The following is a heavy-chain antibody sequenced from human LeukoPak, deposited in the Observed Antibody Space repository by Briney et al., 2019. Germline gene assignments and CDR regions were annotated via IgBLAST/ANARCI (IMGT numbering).Heavy chain of an antibody. CDR1: GFPFSTYA. D-gene: IGHD2-15*01. CDR3: AIRGVVVAATGSWFDP. Sequence: TGGSLRLSCAASGFPFSTYAMSWVRQAPGKGLEWVSSIRGSDGSTYYADSVKGRFTISRDNSKNTLYLQMNSLRAEDTAVYYCAIRGVVVAATGSWFDPWGQGTLVTVSS. V-gene: IGHV3-23*01. CDR2: IRGSDGST. J-gene: IGHJ5*02.